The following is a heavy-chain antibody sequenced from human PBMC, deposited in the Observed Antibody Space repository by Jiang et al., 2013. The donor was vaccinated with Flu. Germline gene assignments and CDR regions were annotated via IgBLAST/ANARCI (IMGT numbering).Heavy chain of an antibody. CDR3: ARAPGSGWSYYFDD. D-gene: IGHD6-19*01. CDR2: LHGGGST. Sequence: VQLVESGGGVIQPGGSLRLSCVASGLTVKSNYMSWVRQAPGKGLEWVSVLHGGGSTYYADSVKGRFTISRDDSKNTLYLQMNSLRAEDTAVYHCARAPGSGWSYYFDDWGQGTLVTVSS. V-gene: IGHV3-53*01. J-gene: IGHJ4*02. CDR1: GLTVKSNY.